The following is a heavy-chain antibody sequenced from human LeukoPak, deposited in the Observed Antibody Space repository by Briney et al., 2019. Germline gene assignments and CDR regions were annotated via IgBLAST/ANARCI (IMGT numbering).Heavy chain of an antibody. CDR2: IWYDGSNK. D-gene: IGHD6-13*01. CDR3: ARDNVAAAGYYYYGMDV. V-gene: IGHV3-33*01. J-gene: IGHJ6*04. CDR1: GFTFSSYG. Sequence: GRSLRLSCAASGFTFSSYGVHWVRQAPGKGLEWVAVIWYDGSNKYYADSVKGRFTISRDNSKNTLYLQMNSLRAEDTAVYYCARDNVAAAGYYYYGMDVWGKGTTVTVSS.